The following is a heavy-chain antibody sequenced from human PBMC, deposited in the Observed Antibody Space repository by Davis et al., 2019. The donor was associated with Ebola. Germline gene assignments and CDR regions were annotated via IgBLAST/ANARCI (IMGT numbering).Heavy chain of an antibody. CDR2: INVDGSST. Sequence: PGGSLRLSCAASGFTFSSYWMHWVRQAPGKGLVWVSRINVDGSSTSCADSVKGRFTISRDNAKNTLSLQMNSLRAEDTAVYYCARSSSSWSPIDYWGQGTLVTVSS. D-gene: IGHD6-13*01. J-gene: IGHJ4*02. CDR1: GFTFSSYW. V-gene: IGHV3-74*01. CDR3: ARSSSSWSPIDY.